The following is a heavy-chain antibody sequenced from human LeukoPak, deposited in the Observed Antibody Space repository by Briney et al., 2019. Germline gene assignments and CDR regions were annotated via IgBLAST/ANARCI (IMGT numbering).Heavy chain of an antibody. Sequence: PGGSLRLSCAASGFTFSTYNVYWVRQAPGKGLEWVSSISSTSNYIYYADSVKGRFTISRDNAKNSLYLQMNSLRAEDTAVYYCARGHVGARTSDYWGQGTLVTVSS. CDR3: ARGHVGARTSDY. D-gene: IGHD1-26*01. CDR2: ISSTSNYI. V-gene: IGHV3-21*01. J-gene: IGHJ4*02. CDR1: GFTFSTYN.